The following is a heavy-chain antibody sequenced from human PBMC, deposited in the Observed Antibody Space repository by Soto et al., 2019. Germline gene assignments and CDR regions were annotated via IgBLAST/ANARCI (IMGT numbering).Heavy chain of an antibody. Sequence: QVQLVESGGGVVQPGRSLRLSCAASGFTFSNYGMHWVRQAPGKGLEWVAVLSYDGSNKHYADSVKGRFTISRDNSKNTLYLQMNSLRTEDTAMYYCAKSSGWYINYFDPWGQGTLVTVSS. D-gene: IGHD6-19*01. V-gene: IGHV3-30*18. CDR2: LSYDGSNK. CDR3: AKSSGWYINYFDP. J-gene: IGHJ5*02. CDR1: GFTFSNYG.